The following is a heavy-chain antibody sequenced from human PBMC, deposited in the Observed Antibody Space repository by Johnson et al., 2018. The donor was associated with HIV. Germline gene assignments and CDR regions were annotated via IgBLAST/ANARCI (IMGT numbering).Heavy chain of an antibody. CDR3: AKVRSSSWYDAFDI. CDR1: GFMFEDYG. V-gene: IGHV3-20*04. Sequence: VQLVESGGGVLRPGGSLRLSCEGFGFMFEDYGLNWVRQAPGKGLEWVSGINWNGGSTGYADSVKGRFTISRDNAKNSLYLQMNSLRAEDTAVYYCAKVRSSSWYDAFDIWGQGTMVTVSS. CDR2: INWNGGST. J-gene: IGHJ3*02. D-gene: IGHD6-13*01.